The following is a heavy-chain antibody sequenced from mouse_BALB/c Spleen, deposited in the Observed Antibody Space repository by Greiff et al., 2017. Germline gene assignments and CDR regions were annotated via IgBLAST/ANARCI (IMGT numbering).Heavy chain of an antibody. J-gene: IGHJ4*01. CDR2: ISSGGSYT. CDR3: ASVYDGYDYAMDY. CDR1: GFTFSSYA. Sequence: EVQLQESGGGLVKPGGSLKLSCAASGFTFSSYAMSWVRQSPEKRLEWVAEISSGGSYTYYPDTVTGRFTISRDNAKNTLYLEMSSLRSEDTAMYYCASVYDGYDYAMDYWGQGTSVTVSS. D-gene: IGHD2-3*01. V-gene: IGHV5-9-4*01.